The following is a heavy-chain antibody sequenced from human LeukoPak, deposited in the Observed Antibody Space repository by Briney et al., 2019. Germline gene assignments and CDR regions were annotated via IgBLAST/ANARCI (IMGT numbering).Heavy chain of an antibody. CDR3: ASRIVDTAMVYFDY. CDR2: INHSGST. Sequence: ASETLSLTCAVYGGSFSGYYWSWIRQPPGKGLEWIGEINHSGSTNYNPSLKSRVTISVDTSKNQFSLKLSSVTAAGTAVYYCASRIVDTAMVYFDYWGQGTLVTVSS. V-gene: IGHV4-34*01. J-gene: IGHJ4*02. D-gene: IGHD5-18*01. CDR1: GGSFSGYY.